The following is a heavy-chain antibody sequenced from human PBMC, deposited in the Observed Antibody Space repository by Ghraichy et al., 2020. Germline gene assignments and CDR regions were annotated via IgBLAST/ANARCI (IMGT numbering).Heavy chain of an antibody. V-gene: IGHV3-21*01. CDR1: GFTFSSYS. Sequence: GGSLRLSCAASGFTFSSYSMNWVRQAPGKGLEWVSSISSSSSYIYYADSVKGRFTISRDNAKNSLYLQMNSLRAEDTAVYYCARVRRRSQGWLPHTGDAFDIWGQGTMVTVSS. J-gene: IGHJ3*02. D-gene: IGHD3-22*01. CDR3: ARVRRRSQGWLPHTGDAFDI. CDR2: ISSSSSYI.